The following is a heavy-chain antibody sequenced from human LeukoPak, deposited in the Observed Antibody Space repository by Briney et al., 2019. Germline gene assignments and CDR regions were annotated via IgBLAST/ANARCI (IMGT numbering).Heavy chain of an antibody. CDR1: GGSISSYY. J-gene: IGHJ4*02. Sequence: SETLSLTCTVSGGSISSYYWSWIRQPPGKGLEWIRYIYYSGSTNYNPSLKSRVTISVDTSKNQFSLKLSSVTAADTAVYYCARDSSYYYDSSGYYDYWGQGTLVTVSS. V-gene: IGHV4-59*01. CDR2: IYYSGST. CDR3: ARDSSYYYDSSGYYDY. D-gene: IGHD3-22*01.